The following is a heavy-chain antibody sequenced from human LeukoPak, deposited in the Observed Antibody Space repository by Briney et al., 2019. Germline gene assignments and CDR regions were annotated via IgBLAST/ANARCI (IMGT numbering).Heavy chain of an antibody. CDR1: GYTFTGYY. CDR3: ARSLLEYSYGYFDY. J-gene: IGHJ4*02. D-gene: IGHD5-18*01. Sequence: ASVKVSCKASGYTFTGYYMHWVRQAPGQGLEWMGWINPNSGGTNYAQKFQGRVTMTRDTSISTAYMELSRLRSDDTAVYYCARSLLEYSYGYFDYWGQGTLVTVSS. V-gene: IGHV1-2*02. CDR2: INPNSGGT.